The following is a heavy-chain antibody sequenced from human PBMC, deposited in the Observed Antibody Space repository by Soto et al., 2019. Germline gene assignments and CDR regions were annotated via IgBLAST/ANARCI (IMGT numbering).Heavy chain of an antibody. Sequence: HPGGSLRLSXAASGFTFDDYAMHWVRQAPGKGLEWVSGISWNSGSIGYADSVKGRFTISRDNAKNSLCLQMNSLRAEDTALYYCAKDSGPPDYSNHPTYLYGMDVWGQGTTVTVSS. D-gene: IGHD4-4*01. V-gene: IGHV3-9*01. CDR3: AKDSGPPDYSNHPTYLYGMDV. CDR2: ISWNSGSI. J-gene: IGHJ6*02. CDR1: GFTFDDYA.